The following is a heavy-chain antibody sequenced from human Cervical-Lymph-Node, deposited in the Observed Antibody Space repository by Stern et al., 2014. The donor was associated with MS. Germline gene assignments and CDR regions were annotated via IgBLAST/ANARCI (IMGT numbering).Heavy chain of an antibody. J-gene: IGHJ4*02. CDR2: IRGDGST. V-gene: IGHV3-23*04. CDR1: GFTFKKDE. Sequence: EVQLVESGGGLEQPGGSLRLSCVASGFTFKKDEMSWARQTPGKGLEWVSTIRGDGSTYYADSVKGRFTISRDDSKNTLNLQMNSLGVEDTAVYHCVKGSWLDYWGQGTLVTVSS. D-gene: IGHD1-26*01. CDR3: VKGSWLDY.